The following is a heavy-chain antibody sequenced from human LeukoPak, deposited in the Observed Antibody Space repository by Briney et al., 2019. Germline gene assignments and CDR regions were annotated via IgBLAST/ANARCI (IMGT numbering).Heavy chain of an antibody. CDR3: ARVCGSGRSGGGGFPDAFDY. CDR1: GFTFSIYT. Sequence: GGSLRLSCAATGFTFSIYTIIWVRQAPGKGLEWVSSISSASTDIDYADSAKGRFTISRDNAKNSLYLHMNSLRVEDTAVYYCARVCGSGRSGGGGFPDAFDYWGLGTLVTVSS. CDR2: ISSASTDI. V-gene: IGHV3-21*04. J-gene: IGHJ4*02. D-gene: IGHD2-15*01.